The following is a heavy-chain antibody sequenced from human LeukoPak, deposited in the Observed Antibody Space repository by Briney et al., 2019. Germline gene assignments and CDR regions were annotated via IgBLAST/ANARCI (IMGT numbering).Heavy chain of an antibody. CDR1: GFTSSSYA. J-gene: IGHJ4*02. CDR3: AKDLSRIGGFDFDY. V-gene: IGHV3-23*01. D-gene: IGHD1-14*01. CDR2: ISGSGGST. Sequence: GGSLRLSCAASGFTSSSYAMSWVRQAPGKGLEWVSAISGSGGSTYYADSVKGRFTISRDNSKNTLYLQMNSLRAEDTAVYYCAKDLSRIGGFDFDYWGQGTLVTVSS.